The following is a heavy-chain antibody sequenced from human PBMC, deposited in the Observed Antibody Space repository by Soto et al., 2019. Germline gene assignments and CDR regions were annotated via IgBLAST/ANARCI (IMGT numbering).Heavy chain of an antibody. Sequence: SETLSLTCTVSGGSVSGYFWSWVRQHPGKGLEWIGYIYYTGSAYYNPSLTSRVTIAVDTSKNQFSLKLSSVTAADMSIYYCARRDSIAYRVPAIGGRGTMVPVPQ. V-gene: IGHV4-59*06. J-gene: IGHJ4*03. CDR2: IYYTGSA. CDR3: ARRDSIAYRVPAI. D-gene: IGHD3-22*01. CDR1: GGSVSGYF.